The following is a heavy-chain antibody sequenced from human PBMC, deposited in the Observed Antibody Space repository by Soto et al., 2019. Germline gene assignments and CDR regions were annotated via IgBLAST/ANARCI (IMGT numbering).Heavy chain of an antibody. V-gene: IGHV3-23*01. D-gene: IGHD4-17*01. J-gene: IGHJ6*01. CDR3: AKDSTVTTSLYFYYYGFDV. CDR2: VSGRGGST. Sequence: PGGSLRLSCTACGFTFNHYAMSWVRQAPGKGLEWVSAVSGRGGSTKYADSVKGRFIISRDNSNSTLYLQMDSLRGEDTAVYYCAKDSTVTTSLYFYYYGFDVWGRGTTVTVSS. CDR1: GFTFNHYA.